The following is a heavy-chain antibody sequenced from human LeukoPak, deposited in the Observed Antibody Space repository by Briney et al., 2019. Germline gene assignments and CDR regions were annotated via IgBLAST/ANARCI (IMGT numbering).Heavy chain of an antibody. J-gene: IGHJ4*02. V-gene: IGHV1-2*02. CDR3: ARGSCSGGSCYSVPDY. Sequence: ASVKVSCKAYGYTFTGYYMHWVRQAPGQGLEWMGWINPNSGGTNYAQKFQGRVTMTRDTSISTAYMELSRLRSDDTAVYYCARGSCSGGSCYSVPDYWGQGTLVTVSS. CDR2: INPNSGGT. D-gene: IGHD2-15*01. CDR1: GYTFTGYY.